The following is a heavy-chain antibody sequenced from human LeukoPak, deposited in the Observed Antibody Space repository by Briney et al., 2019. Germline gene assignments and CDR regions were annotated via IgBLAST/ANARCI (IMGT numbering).Heavy chain of an antibody. J-gene: IGHJ5*02. Sequence: ASVKVSCKASGYTFTTYDINWVRQATGQGLAWMGWMNPNSGNTGYAQKFQGRVTMARNTSISTAYMELSSLRSEDTAVYYCARGPNKSDGGNSGSAWFDPWGQGTLVTVSS. CDR3: ARGPNKSDGGNSGSAWFDP. CDR1: GYTFTTYD. D-gene: IGHD4-23*01. CDR2: MNPNSGNT. V-gene: IGHV1-8*01.